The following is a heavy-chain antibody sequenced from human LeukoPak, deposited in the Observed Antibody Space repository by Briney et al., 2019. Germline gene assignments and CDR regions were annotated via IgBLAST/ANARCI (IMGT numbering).Heavy chain of an antibody. V-gene: IGHV3-15*01. J-gene: IGHJ4*02. Sequence: GGSLRLSCVDSGFTFTNAWMSWVRQAPGKGLEWIGRIKSKTDGETTNYAEPVRGRFAISRDDSKSAVYLQMNSLKIEDTAVYYCTTDLGTYYHGSQRLIPIDYWGQGTLVTVSS. CDR2: IKSKTDGETT. CDR3: TTDLGTYYHGSQRLIPIDY. D-gene: IGHD3-10*01. CDR1: GFTFTNAW.